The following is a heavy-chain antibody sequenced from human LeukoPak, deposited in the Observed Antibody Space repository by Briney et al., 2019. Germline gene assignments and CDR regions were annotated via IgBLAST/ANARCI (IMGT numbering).Heavy chain of an antibody. J-gene: IGHJ4*02. D-gene: IGHD2-15*01. CDR2: INPSGGST. Sequence: ASVKVSCKVSGYTLTELSMHWVRQAPGQGLEWMGIINPSGGSTSYAQKFQGRVTMTRDTSTSTVYMELSSLRSEDTAVYYCARGQHVVVVAATLDYWGQGTLVTVSS. CDR3: ARGQHVVVVAATLDY. CDR1: GYTLTELS. V-gene: IGHV1-46*01.